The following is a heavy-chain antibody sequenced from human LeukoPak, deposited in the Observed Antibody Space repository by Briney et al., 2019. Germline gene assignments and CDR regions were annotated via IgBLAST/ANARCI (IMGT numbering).Heavy chain of an antibody. V-gene: IGHV1-69*13. Sequence: GASVKVSCKASGGTFSSYAISWVRQAPGQGLEWMGGIIPIFGTANYAQKFQGRVTITADESTSTAYMELSSLRSEDTAVYYCASRNTYCSGGSCYGYWGQGTLVTVSS. CDR1: GGTFSSYA. CDR2: IIPIFGTA. CDR3: ASRNTYCSGGSCYGY. J-gene: IGHJ4*02. D-gene: IGHD2-15*01.